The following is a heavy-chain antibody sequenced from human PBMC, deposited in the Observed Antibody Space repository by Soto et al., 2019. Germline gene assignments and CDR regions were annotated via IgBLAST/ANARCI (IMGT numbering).Heavy chain of an antibody. CDR2: IDPSDSYT. D-gene: IGHD1-26*01. V-gene: IGHV5-10-1*01. J-gene: IGHJ6*02. CDR3: ASLAIATARGYYGMDV. Sequence: HGESLKISCKGSGYSFTSYWITWVRQMPGKGLEWMGRIDPSDSYTNYSPSFQGHVTISADKSISTAYLQWSSLKASDTAMYYCASLAIATARGYYGMDVWGQGTTVTVS. CDR1: GYSFTSYW.